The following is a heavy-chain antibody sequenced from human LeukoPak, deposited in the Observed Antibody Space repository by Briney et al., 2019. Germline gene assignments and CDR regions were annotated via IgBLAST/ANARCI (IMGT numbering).Heavy chain of an antibody. CDR2: INPNSGGT. CDR1: GYTFTGYY. Sequence: ASVKVSCKASGYTFTGYYMHWVRQAPGQGLEWMGWINPNSGGTNYAQKFQGRVTMTRDTSTSTAYMELRSLRSDDTAVYYCARAYDILTGYSFWGQGTLVTVSS. J-gene: IGHJ4*02. V-gene: IGHV1-2*02. D-gene: IGHD3-9*01. CDR3: ARAYDILTGYSF.